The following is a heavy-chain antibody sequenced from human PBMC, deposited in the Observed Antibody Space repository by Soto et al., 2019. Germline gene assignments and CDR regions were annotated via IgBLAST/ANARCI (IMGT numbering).Heavy chain of an antibody. V-gene: IGHV4-59*12. J-gene: IGHJ3*02. Sequence: SETLSLTCTVSGGSLNKYFWTWIRQAPGKGLEWIGYIYDSGRTNYNPSLKSRITISLDMSKNQFSLKLTSVTAADTALYSCATEFQHSGAFDIWGQGTMVTVSS. CDR3: ATEFQHSGAFDI. CDR2: IYDSGRT. CDR1: GGSLNKYF. D-gene: IGHD2-15*01.